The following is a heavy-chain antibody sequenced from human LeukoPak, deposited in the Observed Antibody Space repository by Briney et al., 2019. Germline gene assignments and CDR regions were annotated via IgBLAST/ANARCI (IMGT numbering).Heavy chain of an antibody. D-gene: IGHD2-15*01. CDR2: INPNSGGT. CDR1: GYTFTGYY. J-gene: IGHJ4*02. V-gene: IGHV1-2*02. CDR3: ARWLLLYGGFDY. Sequence: ASVKVSCKASGYTFTGYYMHWVRQAPGQGLEWMGWINPNSGGTNYAQKFQGRVTMTRDTSISTAYMELSRLRSDDTAVYYCARWLLLYGGFDYWGQGTLVTVSS.